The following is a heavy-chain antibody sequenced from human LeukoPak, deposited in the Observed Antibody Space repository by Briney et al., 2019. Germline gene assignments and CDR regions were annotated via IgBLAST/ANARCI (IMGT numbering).Heavy chain of an antibody. V-gene: IGHV3-30*03. CDR3: ARSIAAAGYMDV. CDR2: ISYDGSNK. J-gene: IGHJ6*03. Sequence: GGSLRLSCAASGFTFSNYGMHWVRQAPGKGLEWVAVISYDGSNKYYADSVKGRFTISRDNSKNTLYLQMNSLRAEDTAVYYCARSIAAAGYMDVWGRGTTVTVSS. D-gene: IGHD6-13*01. CDR1: GFTFSNYG.